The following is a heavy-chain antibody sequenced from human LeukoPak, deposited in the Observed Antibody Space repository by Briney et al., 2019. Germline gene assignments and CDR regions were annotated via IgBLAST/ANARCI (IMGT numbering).Heavy chain of an antibody. D-gene: IGHD6-13*01. CDR3: ARGQKESWYWGGKKQYYFDY. CDR2: INAGNGNT. V-gene: IGHV1-3*01. Sequence: ASVKVSCKASGYTFTSYAMHWVRQAPGQRLEWMGWINAGNGNTKYSQKFQGRVTITRDTSASTAYMELSSLRSEDTAVYYCARGQKESWYWGGKKQYYFDYWGQGTLVTVYS. J-gene: IGHJ4*02. CDR1: GYTFTSYA.